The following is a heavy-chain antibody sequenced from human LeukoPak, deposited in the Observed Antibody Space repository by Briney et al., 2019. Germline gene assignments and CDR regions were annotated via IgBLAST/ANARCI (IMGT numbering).Heavy chain of an antibody. CDR2: ISSSSSTI. D-gene: IGHD3-22*01. J-gene: IGHJ4*02. CDR1: GFTFSSYS. CDR3: AREEYYYDSSGLED. Sequence: SGGSLRLSCAASGFTFSSYSMNWVRQAPGKGLEWVSHISSSSSTIYYADSVKGRFTISRDNAKNSLYLQMNSLRAEDTAVYYCAREEYYYDSSGLEDWGQGTLVTVSS. V-gene: IGHV3-48*01.